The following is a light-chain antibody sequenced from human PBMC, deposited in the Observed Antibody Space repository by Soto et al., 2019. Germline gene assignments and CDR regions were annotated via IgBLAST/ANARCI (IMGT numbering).Light chain of an antibody. CDR3: QQSYSTPRT. J-gene: IGKJ1*01. CDR1: QSISNY. CDR2: AAS. Sequence: DIQKTQSPSSLSASVGDRVTITCRASQSISNYLNWYQQKPGKAPKLLMYAASSLQSGVPSRFGGSGSGTDFTLTISSLQPEDFATYYCQQSYSTPRTFGQGTKVEIK. V-gene: IGKV1-39*01.